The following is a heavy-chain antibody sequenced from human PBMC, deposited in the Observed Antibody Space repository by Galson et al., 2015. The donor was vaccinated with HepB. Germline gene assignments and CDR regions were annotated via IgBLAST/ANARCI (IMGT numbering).Heavy chain of an antibody. Sequence: SLRLSCAASGFTFSGSDAHWVRQASGKGLEWVGHSRGKPKNYATAYAASVKGRFTISRDDSETTAYLQMSTLRTEDTAVYYCFGEGGYWGQGTLVTVSS. J-gene: IGHJ4*02. CDR3: FGEGGY. CDR1: GFTFSGSD. CDR2: SRGKPKNYAT. V-gene: IGHV3-73*01. D-gene: IGHD3-3*01.